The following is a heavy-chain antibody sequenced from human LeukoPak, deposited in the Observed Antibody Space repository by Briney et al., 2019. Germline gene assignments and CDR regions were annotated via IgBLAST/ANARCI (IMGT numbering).Heavy chain of an antibody. CDR2: IYYSGST. D-gene: IGHD2/OR15-2a*01. J-gene: IGHJ3*02. V-gene: IGHV4-39*01. CDR3: ARLLSIADAFDI. CDR1: GGSISSSSYY. Sequence: PSETLSLTCTVSGGSISSSSYYWGWIRQPPGKELEWIGSIYYSGSTYYNPSLKSRVTISVDTSKNQFSLKLSSVTAADTAIYYCARLLSIADAFDIWGQGTMVTVSS.